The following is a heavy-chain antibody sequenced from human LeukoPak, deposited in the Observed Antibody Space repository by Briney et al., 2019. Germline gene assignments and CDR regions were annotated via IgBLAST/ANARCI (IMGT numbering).Heavy chain of an antibody. CDR2: VKQDGSEK. J-gene: IGHJ4*02. CDR1: RFNFSFYW. V-gene: IGHV3-7*01. D-gene: IGHD1-14*01. CDR3: ARDILGPADY. Sequence: GGSLRLSCVASRFNFSFYWMTWVRQAPGKGLEWVAKVKQDGSEKYYVESVKGRFTISRDNAKNSLFLQMNSLRADDTAVYYCARDILGPADYWGQGTLVTVSS.